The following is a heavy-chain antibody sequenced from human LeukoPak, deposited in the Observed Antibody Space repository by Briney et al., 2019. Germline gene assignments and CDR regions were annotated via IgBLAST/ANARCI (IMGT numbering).Heavy chain of an antibody. CDR2: LNSDGSSI. J-gene: IGHJ4*02. CDR1: GFTLSSYW. V-gene: IGHV3-74*01. Sequence: HPGGSLRLSCAASGFTLSSYWMHWVRQAPGKGLVWVSRLNSDGSSITYADSVKGRFTISRDNAKNTLYLQVNSLRAEDTAVYYCARQSYYYDSSGYYYDYWGQGTLVTVSS. D-gene: IGHD3-22*01. CDR3: ARQSYYYDSSGYYYDY.